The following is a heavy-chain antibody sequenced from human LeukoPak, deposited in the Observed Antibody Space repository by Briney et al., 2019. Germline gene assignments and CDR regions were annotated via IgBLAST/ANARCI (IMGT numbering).Heavy chain of an antibody. Sequence: SETLSLTCSVSGGSISSYYWSWIRQPPGKGPEWIGYIYYSGSTNYNPSLKSRVTISVDTSKNQFSLKLSSVTAADTAVYYCARSRFYDSSGYAFDPWGQGTLVTVSS. V-gene: IGHV4-59*01. CDR3: ARSRFYDSSGYAFDP. CDR1: GGSISSYY. J-gene: IGHJ5*02. D-gene: IGHD3-22*01. CDR2: IYYSGST.